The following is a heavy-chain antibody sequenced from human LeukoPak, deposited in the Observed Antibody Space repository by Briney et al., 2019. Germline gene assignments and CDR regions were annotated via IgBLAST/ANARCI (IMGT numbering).Heavy chain of an antibody. J-gene: IGHJ4*02. V-gene: IGHV4-30-2*01. D-gene: IGHD2-2*01. CDR3: ARGGPAATLSAFDY. Sequence: SETLSLTCTVSGGSISSGGYYWSWIRQPPGKGLEWIGYIYHSGSTYYNPSLKSRVTISVDRSKNQFSLKPSSVTAADTAVYYCARGGPAATLSAFDYWGQGTLVTVSS. CDR2: IYHSGST. CDR1: GGSISSGGYY.